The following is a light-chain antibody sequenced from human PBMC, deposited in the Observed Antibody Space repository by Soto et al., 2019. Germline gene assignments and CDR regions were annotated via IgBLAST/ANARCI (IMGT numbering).Light chain of an antibody. CDR3: CSYAGSNILI. Sequence: QSVLTQPRSVSGSPGQSVTISCTGTSSDVGGYNYVSWYQQHPGKAPKLIISDVSKRPSGVPDRFSGSKSGNTASLTISGLQAEDEADYHCCSYAGSNILIFGGGTKLTVL. J-gene: IGLJ2*01. V-gene: IGLV2-11*01. CDR2: DVS. CDR1: SSDVGGYNY.